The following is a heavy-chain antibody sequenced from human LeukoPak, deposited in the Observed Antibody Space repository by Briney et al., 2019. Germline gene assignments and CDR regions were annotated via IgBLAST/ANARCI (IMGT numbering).Heavy chain of an antibody. CDR1: GFTFSDYY. J-gene: IGHJ3*02. D-gene: IGHD6-6*01. V-gene: IGHV3-11*04. CDR2: ISSSGSTI. CDR3: ARDYYSSSSIEAFDI. Sequence: GGSLRLSCAASGFTFSDYYMSWIRQAPGKGLEWVSYISSSGSTIYYADSVKGRFTISRDNAKNSLYLQMNSLRAEDTAVYYCARDYYSSSSIEAFDIWGQGTMVTVSS.